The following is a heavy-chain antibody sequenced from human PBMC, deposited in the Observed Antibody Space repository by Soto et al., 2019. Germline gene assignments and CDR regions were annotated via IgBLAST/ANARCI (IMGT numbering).Heavy chain of an antibody. CDR3: ARGISMLVVVQTDAPDQYYSDS. CDR2: FNHSGST. V-gene: IGHV4-34*01. Sequence: QVQLQQWGARLLKPSEMLSLTCAVYGGSFSGYYWTWIRQPPGKGLEWIGQFNHSGSTNYNRSLTIRVTISVDTSKYQCSLKLGSVTAADTSVYYCARGISMLVVVQTDAPDQYYSDSWGLGTLVSVSS. CDR1: GGSFSGYY. J-gene: IGHJ4*02. D-gene: IGHD2-8*02.